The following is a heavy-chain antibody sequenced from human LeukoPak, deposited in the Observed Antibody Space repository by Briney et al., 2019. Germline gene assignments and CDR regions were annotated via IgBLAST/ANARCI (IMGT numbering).Heavy chain of an antibody. CDR1: GGSISSSSYY. CDR3: ARGAADYGDYRDAFDI. J-gene: IGHJ3*02. V-gene: IGHV4-39*07. D-gene: IGHD4-17*01. CDR2: IYYSGST. Sequence: PSETLSLTCTVSGGSISSSSYYWDWIRQPPGKGLEWIGSIYYSGSTYYNPSLKSRVTISVDTSKNQFSLKLSSVTAADTAVYYCARGAADYGDYRDAFDIWGQGTMVTVSS.